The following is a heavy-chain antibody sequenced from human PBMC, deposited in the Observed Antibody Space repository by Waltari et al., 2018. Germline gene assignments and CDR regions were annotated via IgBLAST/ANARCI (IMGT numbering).Heavy chain of an antibody. V-gene: IGHV3-43*02. CDR2: ISGDGGST. CDR1: GFTCDDYA. CDR3: AKDPSSGWLSRYYYGMDV. J-gene: IGHJ6*02. D-gene: IGHD6-19*01. Sequence: EVQLVESGGGVVQPGGSLRLSCAASGFTCDDYAMHSVRPAPGKGLEWVSLISGDGGSTYYADSVKGRFTISRDNSKNSLYLQMNSLRTEDTALYYCAKDPSSGWLSRYYYGMDVWGQGTTVTVSS.